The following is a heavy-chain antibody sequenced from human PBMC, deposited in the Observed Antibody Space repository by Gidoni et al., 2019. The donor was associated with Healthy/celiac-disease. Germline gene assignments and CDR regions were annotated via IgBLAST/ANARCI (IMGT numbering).Heavy chain of an antibody. CDR3: ARQGPGWDSSDYGEDPYNWFDP. CDR2: IYYSGRT. CDR1: GASISSSSYY. D-gene: IGHD3-22*01. V-gene: IGHV4-39*01. Sequence: QLQLQESGPGLVTPSETLSLTCTASGASISSSSYYWGWIRQPPGKGLEWIGSIYYSGRTYYNPTLKSRVTISVDTAKNQFSLKLSSVTAADTAGYYCARQGPGWDSSDYGEDPYNWFDPWGQGTLVTVSS. J-gene: IGHJ5*02.